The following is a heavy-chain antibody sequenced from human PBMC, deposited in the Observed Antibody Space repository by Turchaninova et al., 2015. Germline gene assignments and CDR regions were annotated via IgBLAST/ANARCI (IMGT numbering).Heavy chain of an antibody. CDR3: ARTIFRGWYYFDY. J-gene: IGHJ4*02. Sequence: QVQLQESGPGLVKPSGTLSLTCAVSGGSISSSNWGGWLRPPPGKGLEWIGEIYHSGNTNYNSSLKSRVTISVDKSKNQFSLKLSPVTAADTAVYYCARTIFRGWYYFDYWGQGTLVTVSS. V-gene: IGHV4-4*02. CDR1: GGSISSSNW. CDR2: IYHSGNT. D-gene: IGHD6-19*01.